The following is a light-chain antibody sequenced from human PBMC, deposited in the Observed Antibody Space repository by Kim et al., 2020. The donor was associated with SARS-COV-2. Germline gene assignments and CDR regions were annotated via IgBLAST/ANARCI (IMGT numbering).Light chain of an antibody. V-gene: IGKV1-5*03. CDR1: QTISIW. Sequence: SASVGDRVTITCRASQTISIWLALYQQKPGKVPKLLIYKASSLESGVPSRFSDSGSGTEFTLTISSLQPDDVATYYCQQYSNYWTFGQGTKVDIK. J-gene: IGKJ1*01. CDR3: QQYSNYWT. CDR2: KAS.